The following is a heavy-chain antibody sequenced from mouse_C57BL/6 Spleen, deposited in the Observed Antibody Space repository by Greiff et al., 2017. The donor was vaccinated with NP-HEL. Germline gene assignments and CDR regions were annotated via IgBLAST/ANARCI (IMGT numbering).Heavy chain of an antibody. CDR1: GYTFTSYG. J-gene: IGHJ2*01. Sequence: QVQLKESGAELARPGASVKLSCKASGYTFTSYGISWVKQRTGQGLEWIGEIYPRSGNTYYNEKFKGKATLTADKSSSTAYMELRSLTSEDSAVYFCARSKQLSLYYFDYWGQGTTLTVSS. CDR3: ARSKQLSLYYFDY. V-gene: IGHV1-81*01. CDR2: IYPRSGNT. D-gene: IGHD3-2*02.